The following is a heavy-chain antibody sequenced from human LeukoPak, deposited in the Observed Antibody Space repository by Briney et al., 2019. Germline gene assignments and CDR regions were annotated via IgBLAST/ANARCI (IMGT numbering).Heavy chain of an antibody. D-gene: IGHD5-24*01. V-gene: IGHV3-30*01. CDR3: ARDREATPWLFDI. CDR2: ISYDGSNK. Sequence: PGGSLRLSCAASGFTFSSYAMHWVRQAPGKGLEWVAVISYDGSNKYYADSVKGRFTISRANYKNTRYLQMNSLRAEDTAVYYCARDREATPWLFDIWGQGTMVTVSS. J-gene: IGHJ3*02. CDR1: GFTFSSYA.